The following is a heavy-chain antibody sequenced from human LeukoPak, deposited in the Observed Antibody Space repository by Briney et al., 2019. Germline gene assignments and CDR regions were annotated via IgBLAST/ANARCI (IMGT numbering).Heavy chain of an antibody. J-gene: IGHJ3*02. D-gene: IGHD1-26*01. V-gene: IGHV1-2*02. CDR2: INPNSGGT. CDR3: AIPSGSYYRDAFDI. Sequence: ASVKVSCKASGYTFTGYYMHWVRQAPRQGLEWMGWINPNSGGTNYAQKFQGRVTMTRDTSISTAYMELSRLRSDDTAVYYCAIPSGSYYRDAFDIWGQGTMVTVSS. CDR1: GYTFTGYY.